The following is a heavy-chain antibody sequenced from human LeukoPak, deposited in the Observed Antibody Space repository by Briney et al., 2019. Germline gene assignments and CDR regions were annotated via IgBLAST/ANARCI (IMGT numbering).Heavy chain of an antibody. CDR1: GYSISSGYY. J-gene: IGHJ4*02. Sequence: SETLSLTCTVSGYSISSGYYWGWIRQPPGKGLEWIGSIYHSGSTYYNPSLKSRVTISVDTSKNQFSLKLSSVTAADTAVYYCARVTVGATSHWGQGTLVTVSS. V-gene: IGHV4-38-2*02. CDR2: IYHSGST. CDR3: ARVTVGATSH. D-gene: IGHD1-26*01.